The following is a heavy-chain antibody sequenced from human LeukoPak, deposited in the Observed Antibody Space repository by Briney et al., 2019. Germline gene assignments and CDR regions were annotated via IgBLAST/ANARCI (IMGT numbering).Heavy chain of an antibody. CDR3: ARAVEMATITDY. D-gene: IGHD5-24*01. Sequence: ASVKVPCKASGYTFTSYDINWVRQATGQGLEWMGWMNPNSGNTGYAQKFQGRVTITRNTSISTAYMELSSLRSEDTAVYYCARAVEMATITDYWGQGTLVTVSS. CDR2: MNPNSGNT. CDR1: GYTFTSYD. V-gene: IGHV1-8*03. J-gene: IGHJ4*02.